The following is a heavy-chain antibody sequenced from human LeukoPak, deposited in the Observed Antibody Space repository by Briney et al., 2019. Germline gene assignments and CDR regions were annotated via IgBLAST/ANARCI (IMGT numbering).Heavy chain of an antibody. Sequence: ASVKVSCKVSGYTLTELSMHWVRQAPGKGLEWMGGFDPEDGETIYAQKFQGRVTMTEDTSTDTAYMELSSLRSEDTAVYYCATTIGYYYDSSGSQPPIDYRGQGTLVTVSS. J-gene: IGHJ4*02. V-gene: IGHV1-24*01. CDR2: FDPEDGET. D-gene: IGHD3-22*01. CDR1: GYTLTELS. CDR3: ATTIGYYYDSSGSQPPIDY.